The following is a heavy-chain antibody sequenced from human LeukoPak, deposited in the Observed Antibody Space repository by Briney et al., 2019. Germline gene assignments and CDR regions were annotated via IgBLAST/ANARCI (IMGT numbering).Heavy chain of an antibody. D-gene: IGHD3-22*01. CDR1: GDIVSSNSAF. V-gene: IGHV6-1*01. Sequence: SQTLSLTCAISGDIVSSNSAFWNWIRQSPSRGLEWLGRTYYRSKWRNDYAVSVKSRITISPDTSKNQFSLQLNSVTPEDTAVYYCARGTGDSCKDWGLGTLVTVSS. CDR2: TYYRSKWRN. J-gene: IGHJ4*02. CDR3: ARGTGDSCKD.